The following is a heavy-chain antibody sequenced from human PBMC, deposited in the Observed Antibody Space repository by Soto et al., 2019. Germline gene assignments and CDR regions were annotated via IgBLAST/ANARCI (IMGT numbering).Heavy chain of an antibody. V-gene: IGHV1-18*01. J-gene: IGHJ3*02. CDR2: ISAYNGNT. Sequence: ASVEATWEEPGYTYTCKGIWWVRQANEQGLEWMGWISAYNGNTNYAQKLQGRVTMTADTSTSTAYMELRSLRSDDTAVYYCARKYCSSTSCYEFFGAFDIWGQGTMVTVS. CDR3: ARKYCSSTSCYEFFGAFDI. CDR1: GYTYTCKG. D-gene: IGHD2-2*01.